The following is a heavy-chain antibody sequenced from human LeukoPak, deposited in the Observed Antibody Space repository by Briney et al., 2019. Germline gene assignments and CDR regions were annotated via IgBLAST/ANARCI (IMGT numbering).Heavy chain of an antibody. J-gene: IGHJ2*01. Sequence: SETLSLTCAVSGGSITSGGYSWSWIRQPPGEGLEWIGYLYPSGGTFYNPSVKSRVTILVDRSKNQFSLNLNSVTAADTAVYYCARDRSVTGYWYFDLWGRGTLVTVSS. D-gene: IGHD2-21*02. CDR1: GGSITSGGYS. CDR3: ARDRSVTGYWYFDL. CDR2: LYPSGGT. V-gene: IGHV4-30-2*01.